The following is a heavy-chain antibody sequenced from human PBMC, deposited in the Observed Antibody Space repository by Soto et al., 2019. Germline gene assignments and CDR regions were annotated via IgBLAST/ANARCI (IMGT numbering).Heavy chain of an antibody. Sequence: PGASLRLSCAASGFTFDYYAMHWVRQAPGKGLEWVSGISWNSGSIGYADSAKGRFTISRDNAKNSLYLQMNSLRAEDTALYYCAKDIAPGIXAAGTGVGYYYYYGMDVWGQGTTVTVSS. CDR1: GFTFDYYA. D-gene: IGHD6-13*01. CDR3: AKDIAPGIXAAGTGVGYYYYYGMDV. J-gene: IGHJ6*01. CDR2: ISWNSGSI. V-gene: IGHV3-9*01.